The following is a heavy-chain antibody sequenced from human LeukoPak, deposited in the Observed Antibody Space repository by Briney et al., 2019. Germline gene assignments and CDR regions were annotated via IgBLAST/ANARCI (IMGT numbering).Heavy chain of an antibody. Sequence: PSETLSLTCTVSGGSMSSYYWSWIRQPPGKGLEWIGYIYYSGSTNYNPSLKSRVTISVDTSKNQFSLKLSSVTAADTAVYYCARALGYCSGGSCYYFDYWGQGTLVTVSS. D-gene: IGHD2-15*01. V-gene: IGHV4-59*01. CDR1: GGSMSSYY. J-gene: IGHJ4*02. CDR3: ARALGYCSGGSCYYFDY. CDR2: IYYSGST.